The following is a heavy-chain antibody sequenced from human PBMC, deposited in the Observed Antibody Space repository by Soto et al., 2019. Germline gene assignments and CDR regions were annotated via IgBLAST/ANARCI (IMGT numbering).Heavy chain of an antibody. Sequence: TSETLSLTCAVSGGSIGTSAYYWGWIRQAPGKGLEWIGSINHSGNTYLSPSLKDRVTMSVDTSKNSFSLKLRSATAADTGLYYCSRRAPEGFDPWGQGTLGTVSS. V-gene: IGHV4-39*01. CDR2: INHSGNT. CDR3: SRRAPEGFDP. J-gene: IGHJ5*02. CDR1: GGSIGTSAYY.